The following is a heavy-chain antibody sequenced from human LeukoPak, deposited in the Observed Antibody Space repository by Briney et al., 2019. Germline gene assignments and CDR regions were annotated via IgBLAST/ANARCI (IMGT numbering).Heavy chain of an antibody. J-gene: IGHJ4*02. V-gene: IGHV3-11*01. CDR2: IGRSGDTI. D-gene: IGHD2-2*03. CDR3: APGSSVGYF. Sequence: GGSLRLSCAASVVIFSDLYMSWSRQTPGKGLEWVSYIGRSGDTIYYADSVKGRVTISRDNAKNLLFLQLSTLQGEDTAVNYCAPGSSVGYFWGQGTHVTVSS. CDR1: VVIFSDLY.